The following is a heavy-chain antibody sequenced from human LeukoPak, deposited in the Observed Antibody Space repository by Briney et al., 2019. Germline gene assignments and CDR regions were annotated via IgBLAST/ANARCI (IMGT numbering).Heavy chain of an antibody. V-gene: IGHV4-39*07. CDR2: IYYSGST. CDR3: ARTTEGYCSSTRCYGFDYYYYMDV. CDR1: GDSISSRSYY. Sequence: SETLSLTCTVSGDSISSRSYYWGWIRQPPGKGLEWIGSIYYSGSTYYNPSLKSRVTISVNTSKNQFSLKLSSVTAADTAVYYCARTTEGYCSSTRCYGFDYYYYMDVWGKGTTVTISS. J-gene: IGHJ6*03. D-gene: IGHD2-2*01.